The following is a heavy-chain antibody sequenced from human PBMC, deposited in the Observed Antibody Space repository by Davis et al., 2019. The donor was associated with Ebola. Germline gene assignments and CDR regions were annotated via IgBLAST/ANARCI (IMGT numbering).Heavy chain of an antibody. V-gene: IGHV4-31*03. CDR1: GGSISSGGYY. CDR3: ARNRRVVVVTNYYYYYGMDV. D-gene: IGHD3-22*01. J-gene: IGHJ6*02. CDR2: IYYSGST. Sequence: PSETLSLTCTVSGGSISSGGYYWSWIRQHPGKGLEWIGYIYYSGSTYYNPSLKSRVTISVDTSKNQFSLKLSSVTAADTAVYYCARNRRVVVVTNYYYYYGMDVWGQGTTVTVSS.